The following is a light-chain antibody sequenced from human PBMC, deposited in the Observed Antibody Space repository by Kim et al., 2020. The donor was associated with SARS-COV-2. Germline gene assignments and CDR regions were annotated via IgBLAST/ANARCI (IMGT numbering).Light chain of an antibody. J-gene: IGLJ2*01. CDR2: QDS. CDR3: QAWDSGTAV. Sequence: SYELTQPPSVSVSPGQTASITCSGDKLGDKYACWYQQKPGQSPVLVIYQDSKRPSGIPERFSGSNSGNTATLTISGTQAMDEADYYCQAWDSGTAVFGGG. CDR1: KLGDKY. V-gene: IGLV3-1*01.